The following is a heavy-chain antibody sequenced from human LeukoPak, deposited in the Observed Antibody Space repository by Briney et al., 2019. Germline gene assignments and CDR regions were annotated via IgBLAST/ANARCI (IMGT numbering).Heavy chain of an antibody. CDR1: GGSISSGSYY. J-gene: IGHJ4*02. CDR3: ARGSSSFVY. Sequence: SQTVSLTCTVSGGSISSGSYYWSWIRQPARKGLEWIGRIYTSGSTNYNPSLKSRVTISVDTSKNQFSLKLSSATAADTAVYYCARGSSSFVYWGQGTLVTVSS. D-gene: IGHD6-13*01. CDR2: IYTSGST. V-gene: IGHV4-61*02.